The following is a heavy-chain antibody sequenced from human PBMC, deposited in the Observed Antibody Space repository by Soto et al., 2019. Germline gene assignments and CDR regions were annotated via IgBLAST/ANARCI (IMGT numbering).Heavy chain of an antibody. V-gene: IGHV3-21*01. Sequence: GGSLRLSCAASGFTFSSYSMNWVRQAPGKGLEWVSSISSSSSYIYYADSVKGRFTISRDNAKNSLYLQMNSLRAEDTAVYYCARDYGFNSVAARPNDYWGQGTLVTVSS. CDR2: ISSSSSYI. CDR3: ARDYGFNSVAARPNDY. CDR1: GFTFSSYS. J-gene: IGHJ4*02. D-gene: IGHD6-6*01.